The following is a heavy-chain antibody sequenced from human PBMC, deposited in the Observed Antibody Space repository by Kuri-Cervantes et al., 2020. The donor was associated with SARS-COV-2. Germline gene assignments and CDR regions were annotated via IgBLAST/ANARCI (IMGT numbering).Heavy chain of an antibody. CDR3: ARGYRYCSSTSCPTPYYFDY. CDR1: GGTFSSYA. Sequence: SVKVPCKASGGTFSSYAISWVRQAPGQGLEWMGGIIPIFGTANYAQKFQGRVTITADKSTSTAYMELSSLRSEDTAVYYCARGYRYCSSTSCPTPYYFDYWGQGTLVTVSS. J-gene: IGHJ4*02. D-gene: IGHD2-2*01. CDR2: IIPIFGTA. V-gene: IGHV1-69*06.